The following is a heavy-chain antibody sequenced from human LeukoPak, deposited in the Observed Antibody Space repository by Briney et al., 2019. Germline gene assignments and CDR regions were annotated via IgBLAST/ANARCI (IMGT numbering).Heavy chain of an antibody. CDR3: TKGLL. Sequence: GGSLRLSCAASGFSINKDDMNWVRQAPGKELEWVSAVSRSGGWTYYADSVKGRFTISRDDSKNMLHLQMNRLRAEDTAVYYCTKGLLWGQGTLVTVSS. J-gene: IGHJ4*02. CDR2: VSRSGGWT. CDR1: GFSINKDD. V-gene: IGHV3-23*01.